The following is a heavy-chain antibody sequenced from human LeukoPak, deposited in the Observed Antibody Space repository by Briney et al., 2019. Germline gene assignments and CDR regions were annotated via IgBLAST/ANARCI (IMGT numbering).Heavy chain of an antibody. CDR3: AGDPSYHGGYFDY. CDR2: IYYSGST. Sequence: PSETLSLTCTVSGGSINSYYWSWLRQPPGKGLEWIGYIYYSGSTNYNPSLKSRVTISVDTSKNQFSLKLSSVTAADTAVYYCAGDPSYHGGYFDYWGQGTLVTVFS. V-gene: IGHV4-59*01. CDR1: GGSINSYY. J-gene: IGHJ4*02. D-gene: IGHD2-2*01.